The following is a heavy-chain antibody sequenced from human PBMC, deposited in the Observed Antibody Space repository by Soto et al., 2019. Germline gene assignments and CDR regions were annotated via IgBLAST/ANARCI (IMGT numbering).Heavy chain of an antibody. D-gene: IGHD2-2*02. CDR2: IYYSGST. CDR1: GGSISSSSYY. J-gene: IGHJ6*02. Sequence: SETLSLTCTVSGGSISSSSYYWGWIRQPPGKGLEWIGSIYYSGSTYYNPSPKSRVTISVDTSKNQFSLKLSSVTAADTAVYYCARHADTDTYYYYGMDVWGQGTTVTVSS. V-gene: IGHV4-39*01. CDR3: ARHADTDTYYYYGMDV.